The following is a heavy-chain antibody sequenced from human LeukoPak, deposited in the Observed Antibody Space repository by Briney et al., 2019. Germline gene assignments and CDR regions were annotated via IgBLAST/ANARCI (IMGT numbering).Heavy chain of an antibody. CDR3: ARLAVSSIWSVYFDY. V-gene: IGHV5-51*01. CDR2: IFPGDSDT. CDR1: GYSFTSYW. Sequence: GESLKISCKGSGYSFTSYWIAWVRQMPGKGLEWMGIIFPGDSDTRYSPSFQGQVTISADKSISTAYLQWSSLKASDTAIYYCARLAVSSIWSVYFDYWGQGTLVTVSS. D-gene: IGHD6-13*01. J-gene: IGHJ4*02.